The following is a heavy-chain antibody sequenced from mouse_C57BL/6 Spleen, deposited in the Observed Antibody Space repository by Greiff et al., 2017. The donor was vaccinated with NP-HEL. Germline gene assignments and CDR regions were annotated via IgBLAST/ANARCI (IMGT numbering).Heavy chain of an antibody. V-gene: IGHV1-53*01. CDR1: GYTFTSYW. D-gene: IGHD2-2*01. J-gene: IGHJ2*01. CDR3: ARGKGNDVDFDY. Sequence: VKLQQPGTELVKPGASVKLSCKASGYTFTSYWMHWVKQRPGQGLEWIGNINPSNGGTNYNEKFKSKATLTVDKSSSTAYMQLSSLTSEDSAVYYCARGKGNDVDFDYWGQGTTLTVSS. CDR2: INPSNGGT.